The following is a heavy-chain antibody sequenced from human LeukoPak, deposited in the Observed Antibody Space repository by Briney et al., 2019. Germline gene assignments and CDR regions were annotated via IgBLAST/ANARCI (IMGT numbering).Heavy chain of an antibody. D-gene: IGHD3-9*01. Sequence: GRSLRLSCAASGFTFSSYAMHWVRQAPGKGLEWVAVISYDGSNKYYADSVKGRFTISRDNSKNTLYLQMNSLRAEDTAVYYCARVRYDYDILTEEDYWGQGTLVTASS. CDR3: ARVRYDYDILTEEDY. V-gene: IGHV3-30-3*01. J-gene: IGHJ4*02. CDR2: ISYDGSNK. CDR1: GFTFSSYA.